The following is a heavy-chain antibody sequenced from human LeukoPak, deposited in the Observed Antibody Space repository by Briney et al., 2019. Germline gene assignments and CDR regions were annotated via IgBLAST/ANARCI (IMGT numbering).Heavy chain of an antibody. CDR2: INPNSGGT. Sequence: ASVKVSCKASGYTFTGYYMHWVRQAPGQGLEWMGWINPNSGGTNYAQKFQGWVTMTRDTSISTAYMELSRLRSDDTAVYYCARGFDRGYSRTPFDPWGQGTLVTVPS. CDR3: ARGFDRGYSRTPFDP. J-gene: IGHJ5*02. D-gene: IGHD5-18*01. CDR1: GYTFTGYY. V-gene: IGHV1-2*04.